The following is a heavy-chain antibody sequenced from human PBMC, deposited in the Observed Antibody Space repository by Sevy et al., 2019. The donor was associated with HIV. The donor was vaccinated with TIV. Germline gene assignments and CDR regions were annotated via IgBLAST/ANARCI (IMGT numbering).Heavy chain of an antibody. CDR2: FYNSGRT. Sequence: SETLSLTCTVSRSSISGFSWSWIRQPPGKGLEWIGYFYNSGRTNYNPSLKSRVTISVDTSKNQFSLKLNSVTAADTAVYYCARAHTSGWFHYWGQGTLVTVSS. V-gene: IGHV4-59*08. CDR1: RSSISGFS. J-gene: IGHJ5*01. D-gene: IGHD6-19*01. CDR3: ARAHTSGWFHY.